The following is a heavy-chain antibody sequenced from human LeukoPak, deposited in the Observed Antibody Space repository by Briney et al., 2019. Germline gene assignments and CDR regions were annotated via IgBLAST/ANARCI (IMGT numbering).Heavy chain of an antibody. J-gene: IGHJ4*02. CDR2: ISASGGKT. V-gene: IGHV3-23*01. Sequence: GGSLRLSCAASGFIFNDYAMSWVRQVPGKGLECVSVISASGGKTYYADSVKGRFTTSRDNSKNTLYLQMNSLRAEDTAVYYCAKKSAPDTAMVLELDYWGQGTLVTVSS. CDR3: AKKSAPDTAMVLELDY. D-gene: IGHD5-18*01. CDR1: GFIFNDYA.